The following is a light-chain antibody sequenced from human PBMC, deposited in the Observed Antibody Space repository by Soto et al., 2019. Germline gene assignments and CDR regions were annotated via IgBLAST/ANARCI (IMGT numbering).Light chain of an antibody. J-gene: IGKJ4*01. CDR1: QSVSSSY. V-gene: IGKV3-20*01. CDR3: QQYGSSPFT. Sequence: EIVLTQSPGTLSLSPGERATLSCRASQSVSSSYLAWYQQKPGQAPRLLIYGASRRATGIPDKFSGSGSGTDFTLTISTLEPEDFAVYYCQQYGSSPFTFGGGTKVEIK. CDR2: GAS.